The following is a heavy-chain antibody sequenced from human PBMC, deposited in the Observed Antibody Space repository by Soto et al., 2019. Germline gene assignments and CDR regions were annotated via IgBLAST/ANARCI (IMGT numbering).Heavy chain of an antibody. Sequence: PGGSLRLSCAASGFTFSSYAMSWVRQAPGKGLEWVSAISGSDGSTYYADSVKGRFTISRDNSKNTLYLQMNSLRAEDTAVYYCAKHYDFWSGYLDYWGQGTLVTVSS. CDR3: AKHYDFWSGYLDY. V-gene: IGHV3-23*01. J-gene: IGHJ4*02. CDR2: ISGSDGST. CDR1: GFTFSSYA. D-gene: IGHD3-3*01.